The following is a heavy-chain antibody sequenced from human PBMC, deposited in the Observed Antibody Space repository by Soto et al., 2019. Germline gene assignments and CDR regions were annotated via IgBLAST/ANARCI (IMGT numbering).Heavy chain of an antibody. CDR1: GFTFSSYS. V-gene: IGHV3-21*01. CDR3: ERDPYGSGYDY. CDR2: ISSSSSYI. J-gene: IGHJ4*02. Sequence: GGSLRLSCTASGFTFSSYSMNWVGQAPGKGLGWGSSISSSSSYIYYADSVKGRFTISRDNAKNSLYLQMNSLRAEDTAVYYCERDPYGSGYDYLGQGTPVTVPS. D-gene: IGHD3-10*01.